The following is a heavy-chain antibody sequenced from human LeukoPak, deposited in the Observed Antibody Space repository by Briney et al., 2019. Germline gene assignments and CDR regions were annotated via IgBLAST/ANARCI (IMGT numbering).Heavy chain of an antibody. D-gene: IGHD4-17*01. V-gene: IGHV1-2*06. J-gene: IGHJ4*02. CDR3: ARYHYGLDY. CDR1: AYTFTDYY. CDR2: INPNTGDT. Sequence: ASVKVSCKASAYTFTDYYIHSVRQAPGQGLEWMGRINPNTGDTNFAQKFQGRVTMTRDMSISTAFMDLSSLRSDDTAVYYCARYHYGLDYWGQGTLVTVSS.